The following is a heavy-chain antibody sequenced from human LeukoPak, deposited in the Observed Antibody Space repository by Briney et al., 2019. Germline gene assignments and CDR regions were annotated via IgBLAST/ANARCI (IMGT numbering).Heavy chain of an antibody. CDR2: IYYSGST. CDR1: GGSISSGDYY. J-gene: IGHJ4*02. CDR3: AREDMVRGVIPY. Sequence: SQTLSLTCTVSGGSISSGDYYWSWIRQPPGKGLEWIGYIYYSGSTYYNPSLKSRVTISVDTSKNQFSLKLSSVTAADTAVYYCAREDMVRGVIPYWGQGTLVTVTS. V-gene: IGHV4-30-4*01. D-gene: IGHD3-10*01.